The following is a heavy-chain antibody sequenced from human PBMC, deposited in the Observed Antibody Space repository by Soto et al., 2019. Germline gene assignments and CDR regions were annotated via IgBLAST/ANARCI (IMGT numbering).Heavy chain of an antibody. CDR2: ISAHNGNT. CDR1: GGTFSSYV. D-gene: IGHD1-1*01. J-gene: IGHJ4*02. V-gene: IGHV1-18*01. Sequence: ASVKVSCKASGGTFSSYVISWVRQAPGQGLEWMGWISAHNGNTDYAQKLQGRVIVTRDTSTSTAYMELRSLISDDTAVYYCARGRYGDYWGQGALVTVSS. CDR3: ARGRYGDY.